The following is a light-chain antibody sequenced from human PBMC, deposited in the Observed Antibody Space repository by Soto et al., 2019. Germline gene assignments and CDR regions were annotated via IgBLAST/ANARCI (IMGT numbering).Light chain of an antibody. V-gene: IGLV1-40*01. J-gene: IGLJ3*02. CDR3: CSYTVSATLV. CDR1: SSNIGAGYD. CDR2: GNN. Sequence: QAVLTQPPSVSGAPGQRVTISCTESSSNIGAGYDVHWYQQLPGTAPKLLIYGNNNRPSGVPDRFSGSKSGTSASLAITGLQAEDEADYYCCSYTVSATLVFGGGTKVTVL.